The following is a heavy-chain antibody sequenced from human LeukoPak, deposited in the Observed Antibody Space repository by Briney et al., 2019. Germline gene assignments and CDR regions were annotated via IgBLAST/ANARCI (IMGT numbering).Heavy chain of an antibody. J-gene: IGHJ4*02. Sequence: NASETLSLTCTVSGGSISSGSYYWNWIRQPAGKGLEWIGRIYTSGGTNYNPSLKSRVTISVDTSKNQFSLKLSSVTAADTAVYYCARDHLVRGVIAHWGQGTLVTVSS. CDR3: ARDHLVRGVIAH. V-gene: IGHV4-61*02. D-gene: IGHD3-10*01. CDR1: GGSISSGSYY. CDR2: IYTSGGT.